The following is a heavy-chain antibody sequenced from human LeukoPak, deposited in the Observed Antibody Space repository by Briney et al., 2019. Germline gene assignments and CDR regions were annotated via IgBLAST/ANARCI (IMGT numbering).Heavy chain of an antibody. D-gene: IGHD5-24*01. Sequence: SETLSLTCTVSGGSISSGSYYWSWIRQPAGKGLEWIGRIYTSGSTNYNPSLKSRVTISVDTSKNQFSLKLSSVTAADTAVYYCARGSGYNYQAFDYWGQGTLVTVSS. J-gene: IGHJ4*02. CDR1: GGSISSGSYY. V-gene: IGHV4-61*02. CDR3: ARGSGYNYQAFDY. CDR2: IYTSGST.